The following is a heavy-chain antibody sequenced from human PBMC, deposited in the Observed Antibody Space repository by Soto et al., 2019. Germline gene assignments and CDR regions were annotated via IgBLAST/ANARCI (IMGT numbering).Heavy chain of an antibody. J-gene: IGHJ6*03. Sequence: SETLSLTCTVSGGSISSYYWSWIRQPPGKGLEWNGYIYFSGSTNYNPSLKSRVTISVDTSKNQFSLNLSSVTAADTAVYYCARGGPALRFLEWLQPNNYYMDVWGKGTTVTVSS. CDR3: ARGGPALRFLEWLQPNNYYMDV. CDR1: GGSISSYY. D-gene: IGHD3-3*01. CDR2: IYFSGST. V-gene: IGHV4-59*01.